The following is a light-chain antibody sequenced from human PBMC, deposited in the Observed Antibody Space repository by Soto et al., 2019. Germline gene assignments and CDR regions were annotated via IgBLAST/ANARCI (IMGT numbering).Light chain of an antibody. CDR3: CSYAGRYTDV. V-gene: IGLV2-11*01. Sequence: QSALTQPRSVSGSPGQSVTISCTGASSDVGRYDYVSWFQQHPGKAPELMIYEVNQRPSGVPDRFSGSKSGNTASLTISGLQAEDEADYYCCSYAGRYTDVFGIGTKVTVL. CDR1: SSDVGRYDY. J-gene: IGLJ1*01. CDR2: EVN.